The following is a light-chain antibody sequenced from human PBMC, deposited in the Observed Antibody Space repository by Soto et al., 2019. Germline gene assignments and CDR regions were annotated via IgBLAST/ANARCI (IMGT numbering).Light chain of an antibody. CDR3: QQYSSSSPT. J-gene: IGKJ2*01. Sequence: DIQMTQSPSTLSASVGDRVTITCRASQSISSWLAWYQQKPGKAPKLLIYGASSLESGVPSRFSGSGSVTEFTLTIDSLQPDDFATYYCQQYSSSSPTFDQGTKLEI. V-gene: IGKV1-5*01. CDR1: QSISSW. CDR2: GAS.